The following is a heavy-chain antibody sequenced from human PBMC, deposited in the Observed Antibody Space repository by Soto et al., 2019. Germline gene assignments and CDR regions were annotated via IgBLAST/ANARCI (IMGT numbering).Heavy chain of an antibody. J-gene: IGHJ4*01. V-gene: IGHV3-23*01. CDR2: ISGRGGST. CDR3: AKSKSFSGSSEYFDY. CDR1: GFTFSSYA. D-gene: IGHD1-26*01. Sequence: GGSLRLSCAASGFTFSSYAMSWVRQAPGKGLEWVSAISGRGGSTYYADSVKGRFTISRDNSKNTLYLQMNSLRAEDTAVYYCAKSKSFSGSSEYFDYWGQGTLVTVSS.